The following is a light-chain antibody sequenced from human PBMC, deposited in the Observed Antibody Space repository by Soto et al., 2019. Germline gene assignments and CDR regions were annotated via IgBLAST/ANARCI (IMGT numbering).Light chain of an antibody. CDR2: AAS. CDR3: QQAISFTIT. Sequence: DIQMTQSPSTLSGSVGDRVRITCRASQTISTYLGWYQQKQGKAPKLLIYAASSLQTGVPSRFSGSGYGTDFTLTISSMKNEDFGTYYCQQAISFTITFGQGTRLEIK. V-gene: IGKV1-12*01. CDR1: QTISTY. J-gene: IGKJ5*01.